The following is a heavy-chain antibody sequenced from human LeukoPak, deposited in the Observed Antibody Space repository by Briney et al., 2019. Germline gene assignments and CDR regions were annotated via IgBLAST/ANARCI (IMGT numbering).Heavy chain of an antibody. J-gene: IGHJ4*02. V-gene: IGHV4-31*03. CDR2: IYYSGST. CDR1: GVSVSSGYY. CDR3: ASSRDSSLDY. Sequence: SETLSLTCTVSGVSVSSGYYWSWIRQHPGKGLEYIGYIYYSGSTYYNPSLRSRVTISEDTSKNQFSLELTSVTAADTAVYFCASSRDSSLDYWGQGTLVTVPS. D-gene: IGHD2-21*02.